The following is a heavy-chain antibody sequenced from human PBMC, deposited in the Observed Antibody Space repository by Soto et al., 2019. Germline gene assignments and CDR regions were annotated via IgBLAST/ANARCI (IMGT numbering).Heavy chain of an antibody. Sequence: SVKVSCKASGGTFSSYTISWVRQAPGQGLEWMGRIIPILGIANYAQKFQGRVTITADKSTSTAYMELSSLRSEDTAVYYCARLLTGNRYAFDIRGQRTMVTVSS. CDR1: GGTFSSYT. J-gene: IGHJ3*02. D-gene: IGHD3-10*01. CDR2: IIPILGIA. CDR3: ARLLTGNRYAFDI. V-gene: IGHV1-69*02.